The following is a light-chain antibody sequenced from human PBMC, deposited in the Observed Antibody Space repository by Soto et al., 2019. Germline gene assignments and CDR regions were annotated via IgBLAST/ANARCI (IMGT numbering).Light chain of an antibody. Sequence: EVVMTPSPGTLSVSPGDRATLSCWASQSVSSNLAWYQKKLGQAPRLLVWRASIRATDMAARFSGSGSGTEFTLTISSLQPEDSAVYYCQQYNNWPLTFGGGTKVDIK. J-gene: IGKJ4*01. CDR3: QQYNNWPLT. V-gene: IGKV3-15*01. CDR1: QSVSSN. CDR2: RAS.